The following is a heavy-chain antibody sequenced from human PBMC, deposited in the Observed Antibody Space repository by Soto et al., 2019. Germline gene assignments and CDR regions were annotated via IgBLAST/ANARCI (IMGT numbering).Heavy chain of an antibody. CDR3: ARGSTTEKVDS. V-gene: IGHV4-59*08. CDR1: GGSINHYY. J-gene: IGHJ4*02. CDR2: IHNSGSP. Sequence: PSETLSLTCTVSGGSINHYYWTWIRQPPGKGLEWMGYIHNSGSPYNNPSLKSRVTISADTSKNQFSLKLTSVTAADTAVYYCARGSTTEKVDSWGQGTLVTVSS. D-gene: IGHD4-17*01.